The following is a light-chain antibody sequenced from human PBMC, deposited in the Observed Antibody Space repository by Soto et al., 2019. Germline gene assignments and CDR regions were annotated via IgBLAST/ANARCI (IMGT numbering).Light chain of an antibody. CDR2: GAS. CDR1: QSVSSNN. CDR3: QQYGRSPFT. Sequence: EIVLTQSPGTLSLSPGERATLSCRASQSVSSNNLAWYQQRPGQAPRVVIYGASTRATGIPERFSGSGSGTACTLTISRLEPEDFAVYYCQQYGRSPFTFGPGTKVDIK. J-gene: IGKJ3*01. V-gene: IGKV3-20*01.